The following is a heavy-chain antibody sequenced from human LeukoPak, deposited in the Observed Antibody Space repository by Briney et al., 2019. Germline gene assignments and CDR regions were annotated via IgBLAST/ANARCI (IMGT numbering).Heavy chain of an antibody. D-gene: IGHD4-17*01. V-gene: IGHV1-69*06. Sequence: SVKVSCKASGYTFTSYGISWVRQAPGQGLEWMGGIIPIFGTANYAQKFQGRVTITADKSTSTAYMELSSLRSEDTAVYYCARELGATVTTEGGWFDPWGQGTLVTVSS. CDR2: IIPIFGTA. J-gene: IGHJ5*02. CDR3: ARELGATVTTEGGWFDP. CDR1: GYTFTSYG.